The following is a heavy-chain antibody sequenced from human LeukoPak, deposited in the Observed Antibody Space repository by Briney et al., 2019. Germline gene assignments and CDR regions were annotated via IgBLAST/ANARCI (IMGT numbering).Heavy chain of an antibody. J-gene: IGHJ6*04. Sequence: GGSLRLACTASGFPFSVYWISWVRQAPGKGLEWVANIKEDGSVQDYVDSVKGRFTISRDNAKNSVYLQMNSLRVDDTAVYYCVGQLLRAVWGKGTTVTVSS. CDR1: GFPFSVYW. CDR2: IKEDGSVQ. CDR3: VGQLLRAV. V-gene: IGHV3-7*01. D-gene: IGHD2-2*01.